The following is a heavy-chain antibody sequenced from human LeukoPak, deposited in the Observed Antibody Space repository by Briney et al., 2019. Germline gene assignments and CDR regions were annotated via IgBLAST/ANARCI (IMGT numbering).Heavy chain of an antibody. V-gene: IGHV4-34*01. D-gene: IGHD3-22*01. Sequence: SETLSLTCAVYGGSFSGYYWSWIRQPPGKGLEWIGEINHSGSTNYNPSLKSRVTISVDTSKNQFSLKLSSVTAADTAVYYCARASYYYDSSGYYHDYWGQGTLVTVSS. J-gene: IGHJ4*02. CDR2: INHSGST. CDR3: ARASYYYDSSGYYHDY. CDR1: GGSFSGYY.